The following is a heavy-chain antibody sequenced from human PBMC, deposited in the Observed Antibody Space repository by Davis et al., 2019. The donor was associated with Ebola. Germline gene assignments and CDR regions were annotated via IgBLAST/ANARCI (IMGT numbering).Heavy chain of an antibody. CDR3: TRHNRGTHYYGTSGEGAFDV. CDR1: GGYISGYY. D-gene: IGHD3-22*01. Sequence: MPSETLSLTCTVSGGYISGYYWSWIRQPPGKGLEWIGNLYHGGGTNYNPSLKSRVTISVDTSKNQFSLKLSSVTAADTAVYSCTRHNRGTHYYGTSGEGAFDVWGQGTMVTVSS. V-gene: IGHV4-59*08. CDR2: LYHGGGT. J-gene: IGHJ3*01.